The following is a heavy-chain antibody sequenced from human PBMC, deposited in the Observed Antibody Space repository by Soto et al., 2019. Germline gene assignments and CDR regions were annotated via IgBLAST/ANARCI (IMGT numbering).Heavy chain of an antibody. D-gene: IGHD3-3*01. CDR2: FDPEDGEA. J-gene: IGHJ4*02. CDR3: ATASGNGIYDFWSRYYPLYFDY. CDR1: GYTLTELS. V-gene: IGHV1-24*01. Sequence: GASVKVSCKVSGYTLTELSMHWVRQAPGKGLEWMGGFDPEDGEAIYAQKFQGRVTMTEDTSTDTAYMELSSLRSEDTAVYYCATASGNGIYDFWSRYYPLYFDYWGQGTLVTVSS.